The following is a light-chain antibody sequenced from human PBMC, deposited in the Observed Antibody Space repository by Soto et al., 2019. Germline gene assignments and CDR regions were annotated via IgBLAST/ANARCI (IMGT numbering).Light chain of an antibody. CDR2: AAS. CDR3: QQSYGTPLT. V-gene: IGKV1-39*01. J-gene: IGKJ4*01. Sequence: DIQMTQSPSSLSASVGDRVTITCRTSQSISSYLNWYQQKPGKAPKFLIYAASSLQSGVPSRFSGSGSGTDFTLTISSLQPEDFATYYCQQSYGTPLTFGGGTKVDIK. CDR1: QSISSY.